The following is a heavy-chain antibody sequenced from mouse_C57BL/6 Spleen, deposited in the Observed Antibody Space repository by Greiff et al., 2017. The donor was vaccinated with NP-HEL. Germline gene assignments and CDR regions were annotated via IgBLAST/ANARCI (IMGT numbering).Heavy chain of an antibody. D-gene: IGHD1-1*01. CDR2: ISDGGSYT. Sequence: EVMLVESGGGLVKPGGSLKLSCAASGFTFSSYAMSWVRQTPEKRLEWVATISDGGSYTYYPDNVKGRFTISRDNAKNNLYLQMSHLKSEDTAMYYWARDQFYYHYFDYWGQGTTLTVSS. CDR1: GFTFSSYA. CDR3: ARDQFYYHYFDY. J-gene: IGHJ2*01. V-gene: IGHV5-4*01.